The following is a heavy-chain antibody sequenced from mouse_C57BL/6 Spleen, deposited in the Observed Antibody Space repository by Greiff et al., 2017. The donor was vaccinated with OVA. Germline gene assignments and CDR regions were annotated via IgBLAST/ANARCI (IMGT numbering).Heavy chain of an antibody. CDR3: AKGRVYGYDEGFDY. D-gene: IGHD2-2*01. J-gene: IGHJ2*01. CDR1: GFSLTSYG. V-gene: IGHV2-5*01. CDR2: IWRGGST. Sequence: QVQLKESGPGLVQPSQSLSITCTVSGFSLTSYGVHWVRQSPGKGLAWLGVIWRGGSTDYNAAFMSRLSITKDNSKSQVFFKMNSLQADDTAIYYGAKGRVYGYDEGFDYWGQGTTLTVSS.